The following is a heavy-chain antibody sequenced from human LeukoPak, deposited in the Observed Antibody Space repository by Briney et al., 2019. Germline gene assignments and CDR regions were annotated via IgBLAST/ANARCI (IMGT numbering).Heavy chain of an antibody. J-gene: IGHJ4*02. D-gene: IGHD2-2*01. V-gene: IGHV1-69*06. CDR2: IIPIFGTA. CDR3: ARGVPAAMTIDY. Sequence: SVKVSCKASRGTFSSYGISWVRQAPGQGLEWMGGIIPIFGTANYAQKFQGRVTITADKSTSTAYMELSSLRSEDTAVYYCARGVPAAMTIDYWGQGTLVTVSS. CDR1: RGTFSSYG.